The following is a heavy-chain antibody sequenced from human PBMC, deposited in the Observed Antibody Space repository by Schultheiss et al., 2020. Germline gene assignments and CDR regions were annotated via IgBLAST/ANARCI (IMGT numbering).Heavy chain of an antibody. Sequence: GGSLRLSCAASGFTFSSYGMHWVRQAPGKGLEWVAVISYDGSNKYYADSVKGRFTISRDNSKNTLYLQMNSLRAEDTAVYYCARGRSSSWYGGGRFDYWGKGTLVTVSS. CDR3: ARGRSSSWYGGGRFDY. J-gene: IGHJ4*02. CDR1: GFTFSSYG. V-gene: IGHV3-30*03. D-gene: IGHD6-13*01. CDR2: ISYDGSNK.